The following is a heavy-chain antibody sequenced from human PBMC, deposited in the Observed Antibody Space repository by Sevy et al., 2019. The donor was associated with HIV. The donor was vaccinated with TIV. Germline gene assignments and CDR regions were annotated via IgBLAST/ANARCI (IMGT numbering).Heavy chain of an antibody. CDR1: GFTFSSYA. Sequence: GGSLRLSCAASGFTFSSYAMSWVRQAPGKGLEWVSAISGSGGSTYYADSVKGRFTISRDNSKNTLYLQMNSLRAEDTAVYYCAKARITMIVVVGDAFDIWGQWTMVTVSS. CDR2: ISGSGGST. J-gene: IGHJ3*02. CDR3: AKARITMIVVVGDAFDI. V-gene: IGHV3-23*01. D-gene: IGHD3-22*01.